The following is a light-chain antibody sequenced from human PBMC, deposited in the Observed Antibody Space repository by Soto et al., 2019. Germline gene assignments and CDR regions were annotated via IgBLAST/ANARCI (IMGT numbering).Light chain of an antibody. CDR3: QQCNNWPIT. Sequence: EIVMTQSPATLSVSPGERATLSCRASLSVGSNLAWYQQKPGQAPRLLIYGASTRATGIPDRFSGSGSGTEFTLTISTLQSEDFAVYYCQQCNNWPITFGQGTRLDIE. J-gene: IGKJ5*01. V-gene: IGKV3-15*01. CDR1: LSVGSN. CDR2: GAS.